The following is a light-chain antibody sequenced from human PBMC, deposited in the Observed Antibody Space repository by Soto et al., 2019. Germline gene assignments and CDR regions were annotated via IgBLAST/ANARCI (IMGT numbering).Light chain of an antibody. CDR2: SAS. CDR3: LQHFMYPLT. CDR1: QEISNY. V-gene: IGKV1-17*01. J-gene: IGKJ4*01. Sequence: DIQMIQSPSSLSASVGDRVTITCQASQEISNYLNWYQQKPGMAPKRLIYSASTLQGGVPSRFSGSASGTEFTLTISSLQPEDFATYYCLQHFMYPLTFGGGTKVEIK.